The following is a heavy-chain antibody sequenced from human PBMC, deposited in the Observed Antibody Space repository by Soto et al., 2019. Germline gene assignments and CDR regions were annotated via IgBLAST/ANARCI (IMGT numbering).Heavy chain of an antibody. V-gene: IGHV1-2*02. Sequence: ASVKVSCKASGYTFTGYYMRWVRQAPGQGLEWMGWINPNSGGTNYAQKFQGRVTMTRDTSISTAYMELSRLRSDDTAVYYCARVMRISNNWFDPWGQGTLVTVSS. CDR3: ARVMRISNNWFDP. CDR1: GYTFTGYY. D-gene: IGHD2-15*01. CDR2: INPNSGGT. J-gene: IGHJ5*02.